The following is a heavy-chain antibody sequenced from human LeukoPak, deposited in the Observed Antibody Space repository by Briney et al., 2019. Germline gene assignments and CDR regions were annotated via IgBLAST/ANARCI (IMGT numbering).Heavy chain of an antibody. CDR1: GFTFSDYY. CDR3: ARGQLWKDG. CDR2: ISSSGSSV. J-gene: IGHJ4*02. Sequence: GFLGLSCAASGFTFSDYYMSWIRQAPGKGLEWISYISSSGSSVNYADSVKGRFTISRDNAKNSLYLQMNSLRADDTAVYYCARGQLWKDGWGQGTLVTVSS. D-gene: IGHD5-18*01. V-gene: IGHV3-11*01.